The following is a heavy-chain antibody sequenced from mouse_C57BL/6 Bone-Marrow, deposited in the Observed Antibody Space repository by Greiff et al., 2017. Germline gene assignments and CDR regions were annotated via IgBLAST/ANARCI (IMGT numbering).Heavy chain of an antibody. CDR2: INPNNGGT. CDR1: GYKFTDSY. J-gene: IGHJ2*01. V-gene: IGHV1-26*01. CDR3: ARSNYGSSYY. D-gene: IGHD1-1*01. Sequence: EVQLQQSGPELVKPGASVKISCKASGYKFTDSYMNWVKQSHGKSLEWIGDINPNNGGTSYNQKFKGKATLTVDKSSSAAYMELRSLTSEDSAVYYCARSNYGSSYYWGQGTTLTVSS.